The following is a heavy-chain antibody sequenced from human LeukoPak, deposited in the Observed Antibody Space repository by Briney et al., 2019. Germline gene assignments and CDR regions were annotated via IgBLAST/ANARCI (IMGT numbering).Heavy chain of an antibody. CDR1: GFTFSSYA. J-gene: IGHJ4*02. D-gene: IGHD7-27*01. V-gene: IGHV3-23*01. Sequence: PGGSLRLSCAASGFTFSSYAMSWVRQAPGKGLEWVSAISGSGGSTYYADSVKGRFTISRDNSKNTLYLQMSSLRAEDTAVYYRAKALTGRPKNFDYWGQGTLVTVPS. CDR2: ISGSGGST. CDR3: AKALTGRPKNFDY.